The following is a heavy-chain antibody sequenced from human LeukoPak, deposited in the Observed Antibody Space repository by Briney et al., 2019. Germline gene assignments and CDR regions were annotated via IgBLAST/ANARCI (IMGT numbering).Heavy chain of an antibody. D-gene: IGHD3-10*01. J-gene: IGHJ4*02. V-gene: IGHV3-48*01. CDR2: IRHDSTDL. Sequence: PGRSLRLSCAASGFTFSTYSMNWLRQAPGKGLEWVSFIRHDSTDLYYPDSVKGRFTISRDNVKNLLYLQMNSLTAEDTAVYYCARDWFGETVWGRGTLVTVSS. CDR3: ARDWFGETV. CDR1: GFTFSTYS.